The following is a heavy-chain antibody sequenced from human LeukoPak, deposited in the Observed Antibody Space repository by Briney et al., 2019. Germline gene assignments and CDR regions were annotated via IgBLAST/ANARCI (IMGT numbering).Heavy chain of an antibody. CDR1: GFTFSSYW. V-gene: IGHV3-7*01. CDR2: IKQDGNEK. J-gene: IGHJ5*01. CDR3: AKEGAYPIITYDS. D-gene: IGHD3-10*01. Sequence: GGSLRLSCAASGFTFSSYWMNWVRQAPGKGLEWVANIKQDGNEKHYEDSVKGRFSISRDNAKNSLYLQMDSLRAEDTAVYYCAKEGAYPIITYDSWGQGALVTVSS.